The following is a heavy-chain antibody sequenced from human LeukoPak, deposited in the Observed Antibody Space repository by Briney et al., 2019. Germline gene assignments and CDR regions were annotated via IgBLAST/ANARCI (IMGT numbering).Heavy chain of an antibody. V-gene: IGHV3-23*01. CDR1: GFTFSSYA. CDR3: AKDATYYYGSGSYSSWFDP. J-gene: IGHJ5*02. Sequence: PGGSLRLSCAASGFTFSSYAMSWVRQAPGKGLEWVSAISGSGGSTYYADSVKGRFTISRDNSKTTLYLQMNSLRAEDTAVYYCAKDATYYYGSGSYSSWFDPWGQGTLVTVSS. CDR2: ISGSGGST. D-gene: IGHD3-10*01.